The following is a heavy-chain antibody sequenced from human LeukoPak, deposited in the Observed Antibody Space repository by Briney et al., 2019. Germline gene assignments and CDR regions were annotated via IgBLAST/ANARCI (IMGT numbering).Heavy chain of an antibody. CDR1: GGSISSYY. V-gene: IGHV4-59*01. J-gene: IGHJ5*02. CDR3: TREPNSFTAGFDP. CDR2: IYYSGST. D-gene: IGHD1-1*01. Sequence: SETLSLTCTVSGGSISSYYWSWIRRPPGRGLEWIGYIYYSGSTNYNPSLKSRVTISLDTSKSQFSLRLSSVTAADTAVYYCTREPNSFTAGFDPWGQGTLVTVSS.